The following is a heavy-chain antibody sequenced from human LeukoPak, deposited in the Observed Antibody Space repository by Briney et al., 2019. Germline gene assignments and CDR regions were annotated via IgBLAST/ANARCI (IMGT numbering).Heavy chain of an antibody. Sequence: PSETLSLTCTVSGGSISSGGYYWSWIRQHPGKSLEWIGYIYYSGSTYYNPSLKSRVTISVDTSKNQFSLKLSSVTAADTAVYYCARSYGSGSYYNRNAFDIWGQGTMVTVSS. CDR3: ARSYGSGSYYNRNAFDI. CDR2: IYYSGST. J-gene: IGHJ3*02. V-gene: IGHV4-31*03. D-gene: IGHD3-10*01. CDR1: GGSISSGGYY.